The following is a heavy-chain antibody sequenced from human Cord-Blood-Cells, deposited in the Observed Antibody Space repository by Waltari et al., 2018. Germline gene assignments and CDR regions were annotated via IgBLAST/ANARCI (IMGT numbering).Heavy chain of an antibody. CDR2: INHSGST. D-gene: IGHD1-26*01. J-gene: IGHJ3*02. Sequence: QVQLQQWGAGLLKPSETLSLTCAVYGGSFSGYYWRGIRQPPGKGLEWIGEINHSGSTNYNPSLKSRVTISVDTSKNQFSLKLSSVTAADTAVYYCARHGRIIVGATCFAFDIWGQGTMVTVSS. CDR1: GGSFSGYY. CDR3: ARHGRIIVGATCFAFDI. V-gene: IGHV4-34*01.